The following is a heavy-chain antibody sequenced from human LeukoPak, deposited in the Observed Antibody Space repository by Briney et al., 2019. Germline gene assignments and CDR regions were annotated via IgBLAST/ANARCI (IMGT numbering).Heavy chain of an antibody. Sequence: GGSLRLSGAASGFSFTSYWMHWVRRAPGKGLGWGSRINIDGSITSQADSVKGRFTISRDNAKYTPYLQMNGRRAEDPAGNYCAVPVVGNAFDIWGQGTMVTVSS. CDR2: INIDGSIT. CDR3: AVPVVGNAFDI. D-gene: IGHD2-15*01. CDR1: GFSFTSYW. J-gene: IGHJ3*02. V-gene: IGHV3-74*01.